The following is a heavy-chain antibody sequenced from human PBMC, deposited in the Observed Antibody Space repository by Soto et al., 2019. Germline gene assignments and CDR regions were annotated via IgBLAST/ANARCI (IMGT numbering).Heavy chain of an antibody. V-gene: IGHV4-4*02. CDR2: IDHSGRT. CDR3: ARINCSGGSCYSDY. D-gene: IGHD2-15*01. CDR1: GGSISSSNW. Sequence: QVQLQESGPGLVKPSGTLSLTCAVSGGSISSSNWWSWVRQPPGKGLEWIGEIDHSGRTKYNPSLKSRVTISVEKSKNQFSLKLSSVTAADTAVYYCARINCSGGSCYSDYWGQGTLVSVSS. J-gene: IGHJ4*02.